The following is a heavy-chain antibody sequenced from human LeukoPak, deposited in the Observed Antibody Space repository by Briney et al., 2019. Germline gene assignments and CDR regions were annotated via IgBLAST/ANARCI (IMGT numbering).Heavy chain of an antibody. D-gene: IGHD2-15*01. CDR1: GGSFSGHY. J-gene: IGHJ5*02. Sequence: SETLSLTCAVYGGSFSGHYWSWIRQPPGKGLEWIGEINHSGSTIYNPSLKGRVTISLDTSKRQCSLKLTSVTAADTAVYYCAREPGYCSGGSCYGGWFDPWGQGTLVTVSS. CDR2: INHSGST. V-gene: IGHV4-34*01. CDR3: AREPGYCSGGSCYGGWFDP.